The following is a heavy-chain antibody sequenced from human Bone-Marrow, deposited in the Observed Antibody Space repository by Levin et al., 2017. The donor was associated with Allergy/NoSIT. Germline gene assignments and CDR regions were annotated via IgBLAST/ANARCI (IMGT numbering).Heavy chain of an antibody. CDR2: INWSGGST. D-gene: IGHD7-27*01. V-gene: IGHV3-20*01. CDR1: GFTFDDYG. CDR3: AALGPGGYFDL. J-gene: IGHJ2*01. Sequence: GESLKISCAASGFTFDDYGMSWFRQAPGKGLEWVSGINWSGGSTGYADSVKGRFTISRDNAKNSLYLQMSSLRAEDTALYHCAALGPGGYFDLWGRGTLVTVSS.